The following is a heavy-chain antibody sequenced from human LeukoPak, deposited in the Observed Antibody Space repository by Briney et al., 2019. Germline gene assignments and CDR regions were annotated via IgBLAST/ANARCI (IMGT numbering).Heavy chain of an antibody. CDR3: AKGLPLEY. CDR1: GFTFSSYG. V-gene: IGHV3-30*18. CDR2: ISYDGSNK. Sequence: PGRSLRLSCAASGFTFSSYGMHWVRQAPGKGLEWVAVISYDGSNKYYADSVKGRFTISRDNSKNTLYLQMNSLGAEDTAVYYCAKGLPLEYWGQGTLVTVSS. J-gene: IGHJ4*02.